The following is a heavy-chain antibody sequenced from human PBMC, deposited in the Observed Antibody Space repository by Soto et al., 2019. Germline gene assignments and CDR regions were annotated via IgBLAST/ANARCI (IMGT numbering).Heavy chain of an antibody. V-gene: IGHV4-30-4*01. J-gene: IGHJ6*02. D-gene: IGHD3-9*01. CDR2: IYYSGST. CDR1: GGSISSGDYY. CDR3: ARDLYYDILTGYSYSYYGMDV. Sequence: TLSLTCTVSGGSISSGDYYWSWIRQPPGKGLEWIGYIYYSGSTYYNPSLKSRVTISVDTSKNQFSLKLSSVTAADTAVYYCARDLYYDILTGYSYSYYGMDVWGQGTTVTVSS.